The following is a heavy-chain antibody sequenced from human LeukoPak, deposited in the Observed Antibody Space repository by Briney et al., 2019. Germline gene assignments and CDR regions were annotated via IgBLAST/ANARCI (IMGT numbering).Heavy chain of an antibody. D-gene: IGHD6-25*01. CDR1: GYRFTSYW. CDR2: IYPADSDI. Sequence: GESLKISCKGSGYRFTSYWIGWVRQIPGKGLECMAIIYPADSDIRYSPSFQGQVTISADKSISTAYLQWSSLKASDTAMYYCARSLTAAAGDYWGQGTLVTVSS. V-gene: IGHV5-51*01. CDR3: ARSLTAAAGDY. J-gene: IGHJ4*02.